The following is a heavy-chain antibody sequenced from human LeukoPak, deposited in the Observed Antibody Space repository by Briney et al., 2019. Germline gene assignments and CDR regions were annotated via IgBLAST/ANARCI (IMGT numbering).Heavy chain of an antibody. D-gene: IGHD6-19*01. V-gene: IGHV1-18*01. CDR2: ISCYNGDT. J-gene: IGHJ4*02. CDR3: ARDPSNTSGYYVYHDY. CDR1: GYTFNKYG. Sequence: REASVKVSCKASGYTFNKYGVSWLRQAPGQGLEWMGWISCYNGDTRYAQKFQGRVTMTKDTSTNTVHMELMSLGSDDTAVYYCARDPSNTSGYYVYHDYWGQGALVTVSS.